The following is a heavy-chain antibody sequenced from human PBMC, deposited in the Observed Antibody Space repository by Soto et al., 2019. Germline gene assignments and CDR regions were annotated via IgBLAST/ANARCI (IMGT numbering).Heavy chain of an antibody. CDR2: IYSGGST. D-gene: IGHD3-22*01. Sequence: EVQLVESGGGLIQPGGSLRLSCAASGFTVSSNYMSWVRQAPGKGLEWVSVIYSGGSTYYADSVKGRFTISRDNSKNTLYLQMNSRRAEDTAVYYCAGDGVESGYPEYFQHWGQGTLVTVSS. CDR1: GFTVSSNY. CDR3: AGDGVESGYPEYFQH. J-gene: IGHJ1*01. V-gene: IGHV3-53*01.